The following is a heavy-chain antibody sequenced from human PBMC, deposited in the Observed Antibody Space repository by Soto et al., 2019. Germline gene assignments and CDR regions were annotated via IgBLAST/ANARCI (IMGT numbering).Heavy chain of an antibody. Sequence: SETLSLTCTVSGGSISGYYWSWIRQPPGKGLEWIGYIYYSGSTVYNPSLTSRVTISVDTSKNQFSLKLSSVTAADTAVYYCARHRYSYGVYYFDYWGQGTLVTVSS. CDR1: GGSISGYY. CDR3: ARHRYSYGVYYFDY. CDR2: IYYSGST. V-gene: IGHV4-59*08. D-gene: IGHD5-18*01. J-gene: IGHJ4*02.